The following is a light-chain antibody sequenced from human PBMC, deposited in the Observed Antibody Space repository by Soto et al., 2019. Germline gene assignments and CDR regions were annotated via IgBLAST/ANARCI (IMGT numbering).Light chain of an antibody. V-gene: IGKV3-15*01. CDR2: GAS. Sequence: EIVMTQSPATLSVSPGERATLSCRASQTLYNNLAWYQQKLGQAPRLLIYGASAPATDIPARFSGSGSGTEFTLTISGLQPEDFAIYYCQQYSDWPLTFGGGTKVEIK. CDR3: QQYSDWPLT. J-gene: IGKJ4*01. CDR1: QTLYNN.